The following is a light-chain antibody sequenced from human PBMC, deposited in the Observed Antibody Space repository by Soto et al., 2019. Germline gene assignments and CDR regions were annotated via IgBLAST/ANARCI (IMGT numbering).Light chain of an antibody. CDR1: QSVSSSY. V-gene: IGKV3-20*01. CDR2: GAS. J-gene: IGKJ3*01. Sequence: ELVLTQSPGTLSLSPGERATLSCRASQSVSSSYLAWYQQKPGQAPRLLIYGASIRATGIPDRFSGSGSGTDFTLTISRLEPEDFAVYYCQQYGSSPGFTFGPGTKVDIK. CDR3: QQYGSSPGFT.